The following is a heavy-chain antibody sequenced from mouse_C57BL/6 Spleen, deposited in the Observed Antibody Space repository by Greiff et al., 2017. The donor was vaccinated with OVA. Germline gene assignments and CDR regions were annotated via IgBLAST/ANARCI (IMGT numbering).Heavy chain of an antibody. CDR1: GYSFTGYY. V-gene: IGHV1-42*01. CDR2: INPSTGGT. J-gene: IGHJ3*01. CDR3: ARGGPYSNPFAY. D-gene: IGHD2-5*01. Sequence: VQLKESGPELVKPGASVKISCKASGYSFTGYYMNWVKQSPEKSLEWIGEINPSTGGTTYNQKFKAKATLTVDKSSSTAYMQLKSLTSEDSAVYYCARGGPYSNPFAYWGQGTLVTVSA.